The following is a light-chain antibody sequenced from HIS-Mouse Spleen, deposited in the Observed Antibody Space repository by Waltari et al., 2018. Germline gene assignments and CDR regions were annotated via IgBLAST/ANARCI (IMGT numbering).Light chain of an antibody. CDR2: SNN. J-gene: IGLJ2*01. Sequence: QSVLTQPPSASGTPGQGVTISCSGSSSNIGTNTVNWYQQPPGPAPKPLTSSNNQRPSGVPDRFSGSKSGTSASLAISGLQSEDEADYYCAAWDDSLNGVVFGGGTKLTVL. V-gene: IGLV1-44*01. CDR3: AAWDDSLNGVV. CDR1: SSNIGTNT.